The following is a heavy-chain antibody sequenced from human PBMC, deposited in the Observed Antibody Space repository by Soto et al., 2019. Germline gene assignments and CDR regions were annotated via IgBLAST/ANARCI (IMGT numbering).Heavy chain of an antibody. J-gene: IGHJ4*02. D-gene: IGHD4-4*01. V-gene: IGHV4-30-4*01. CDR1: GDYIGSGYYY. CDR2: IYYGGTT. CDR3: PSLQRQVALFEY. Sequence: SETLSLTCNVSGDYIGSGYYYWSWIRQSPGKGLEWIGHIYYGGTTYYNPSLKSRLTISVDASKNQFSLKLSSVTAADTAIYYIPSLQRQVALFEYWGGEPLAPVSS.